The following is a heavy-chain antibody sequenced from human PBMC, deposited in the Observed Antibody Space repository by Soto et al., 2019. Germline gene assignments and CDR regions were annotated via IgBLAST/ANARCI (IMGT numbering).Heavy chain of an antibody. CDR1: GGSISRSGCF. V-gene: IGHV4-31*03. Sequence: PSETLSLTCTVSGGSISRSGCFWSWIRQHPGKGLEWIGYIYDSGSTYYNPSLKSRVSLSVDTSKNQFSLNLTSVTAEDTAVYYCARVSKYSGGWYVLYYLDGWGQGTLVTVSS. D-gene: IGHD6-19*01. CDR3: ARVSKYSGGWYVLYYLDG. CDR2: IYDSGST. J-gene: IGHJ4*02.